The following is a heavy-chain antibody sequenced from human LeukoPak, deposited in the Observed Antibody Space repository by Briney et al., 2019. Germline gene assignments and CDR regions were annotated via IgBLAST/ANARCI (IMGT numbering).Heavy chain of an antibody. CDR1: GGSISSSSYY. Sequence: SETLSLTCTVSGGSISSSSYYWGWIRQPPGKGLEWIGSIYYSGSTYYNPSLKSRVTISVDTSKNQFSLKLSSVTAADTAVYYCARDGDSSGYTNWFDPWGQGTLVTVSS. CDR3: ARDGDSSGYTNWFDP. V-gene: IGHV4-39*07. D-gene: IGHD3-22*01. J-gene: IGHJ5*02. CDR2: IYYSGST.